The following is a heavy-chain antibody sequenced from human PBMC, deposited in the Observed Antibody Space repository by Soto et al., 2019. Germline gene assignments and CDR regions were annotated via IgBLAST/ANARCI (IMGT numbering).Heavy chain of an antibody. CDR3: ATIRHGGRCPAH. Sequence: LETLSRTCTVSGASVSRYYWTWIRQLPGKGLEWIGYNYYSGSSLYNPSQKSRVTFSIDTSKNQISLKLRSVTAADTAVYFCATIRHGGRCPAHWSQGTLVTVSS. D-gene: IGHD2-15*01. CDR2: NYYSGSS. V-gene: IGHV4-59*02. J-gene: IGHJ4*02. CDR1: GASVSRYY.